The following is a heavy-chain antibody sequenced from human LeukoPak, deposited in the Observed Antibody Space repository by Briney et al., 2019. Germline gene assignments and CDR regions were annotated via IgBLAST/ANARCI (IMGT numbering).Heavy chain of an antibody. Sequence: SETLSLTCTVSGGSISSYYWSWIRQSPGKGLEWIGYIYDSVNTNYNPSLESRVTISVDTSKKQFSLKLTSVTAADTAVYYCARVRRYYDSSGYPSRLYYWGQGTLVTVSS. J-gene: IGHJ4*02. CDR3: ARVRRYYDSSGYPSRLYY. CDR1: GGSISSYY. CDR2: IYDSVNT. V-gene: IGHV4-59*01. D-gene: IGHD3-22*01.